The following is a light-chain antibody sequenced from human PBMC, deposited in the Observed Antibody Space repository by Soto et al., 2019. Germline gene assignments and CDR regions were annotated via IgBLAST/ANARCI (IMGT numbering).Light chain of an antibody. Sequence: PGERATLSFRASQSVSSTYVGWYQPQPCQPPRLLMSGSCNRATGTPESFTGSGSGTDFTLTLSRHDPEDFSLHYCQQFRTFGQGTKVDIK. V-gene: IGKV3-20*01. CDR3: QQFRT. CDR2: GSC. CDR1: QSVSSTY. J-gene: IGKJ1*01.